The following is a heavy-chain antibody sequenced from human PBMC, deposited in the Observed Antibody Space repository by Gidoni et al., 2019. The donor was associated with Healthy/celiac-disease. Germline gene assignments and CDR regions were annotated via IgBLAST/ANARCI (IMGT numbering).Heavy chain of an antibody. CDR3: ARDRSVLRFLEWLFDY. Sequence: QVQLVESGGGVVQPGRSLRLSCAASGFTFSSYAMHWVRQAPGKGLEWVAVISYDGSNKYYADSVKGRFTISRDNSKNTLYLQMNSLRAEDTAVYYCARDRSVLRFLEWLFDYWGQGTLVTVSS. CDR1: GFTFSSYA. D-gene: IGHD3-3*01. V-gene: IGHV3-30-3*01. J-gene: IGHJ4*02. CDR2: ISYDGSNK.